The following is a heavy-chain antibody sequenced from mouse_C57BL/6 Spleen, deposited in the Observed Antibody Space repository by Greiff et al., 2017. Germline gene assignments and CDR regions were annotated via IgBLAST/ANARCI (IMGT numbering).Heavy chain of an antibody. V-gene: IGHV1-55*01. CDR1: GYTFTSYW. Sequence: QVQLQQSGAELVKPGASVKMSCKASGYTFTSYWITWVKQRPGQGLEWIGEIYPGSGSTNYNEKFKSKATMTVDTSSSTAYKHLSSLTSEDSAVYYCARGDYYGSSSAYWGQGTLVTVSA. D-gene: IGHD1-1*01. J-gene: IGHJ3*01. CDR2: IYPGSGST. CDR3: ARGDYYGSSSAY.